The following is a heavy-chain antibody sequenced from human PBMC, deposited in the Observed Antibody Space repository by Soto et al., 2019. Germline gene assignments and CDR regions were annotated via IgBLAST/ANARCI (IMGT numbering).Heavy chain of an antibody. CDR1: GYSFTSYW. V-gene: IGHV5-10-1*01. J-gene: IGHJ6*02. CDR2: IDPSDSYT. Sequence: PGESLKISCKGSGYSFTSYWISWVRQMPGKGLEWMGRIDPSDSYTNYSPSFQGHVTISADKSISTAYLQWSSLKASDTAMYYRARPGGIAAAGIGYYYGMDVWGQGTTVTVSS. D-gene: IGHD6-13*01. CDR3: ARPGGIAAAGIGYYYGMDV.